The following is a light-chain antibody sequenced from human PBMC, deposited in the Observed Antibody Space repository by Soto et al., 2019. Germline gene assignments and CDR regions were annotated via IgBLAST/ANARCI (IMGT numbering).Light chain of an antibody. J-gene: IGKJ5*01. Sequence: DIPITKSPSSLSESLADRVIITCRASQSISSHLNWYQQKPGKAPKLLIFAASSLQSGVPSRFSGSRSGTDFTLTISSLQPEDFGTYYCQQCYGTPLTFGQGTRLEI. CDR2: AAS. CDR1: QSISSH. CDR3: QQCYGTPLT. V-gene: IGKV1-39*01.